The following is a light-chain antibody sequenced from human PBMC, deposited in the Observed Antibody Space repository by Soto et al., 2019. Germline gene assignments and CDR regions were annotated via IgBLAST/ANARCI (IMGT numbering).Light chain of an antibody. V-gene: IGKV3-15*01. J-gene: IGKJ3*01. CDR3: QQYSSWPFT. Sequence: DIILTQSPVTLSVSPGDGATLSCRASQSFGTNLGWYQQKSGQAPRLLIYGTSIRATGIPARFSGSGSGTEFTLTISSLQSEDSAIYYCQQYSSWPFTFGPGTKVAIE. CDR2: GTS. CDR1: QSFGTN.